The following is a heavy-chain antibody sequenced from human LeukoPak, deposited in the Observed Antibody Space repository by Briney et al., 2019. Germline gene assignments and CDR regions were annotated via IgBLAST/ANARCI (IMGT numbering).Heavy chain of an antibody. Sequence: ASVKVSCKASGYTFTGYYMHWVRQAPGQGLEWMGWINPNSGGTNYAQKFQGRVTMTRDTSISTAYMELSRLRSDDTAVYYCARVGATATITAFDYWGQGTLVTVSS. J-gene: IGHJ4*02. CDR3: ARVGATATITAFDY. CDR1: GYTFTGYY. V-gene: IGHV1-2*02. CDR2: INPNSGGT. D-gene: IGHD5-24*01.